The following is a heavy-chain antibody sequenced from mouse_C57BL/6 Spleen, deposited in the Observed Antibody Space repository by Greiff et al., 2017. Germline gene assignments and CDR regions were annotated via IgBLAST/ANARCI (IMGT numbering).Heavy chain of an antibody. J-gene: IGHJ3*01. V-gene: IGHV1-54*01. D-gene: IGHD1-1*01. CDR3: ARDYGSSYGWFAY. Sequence: VKLQQSGAELVRPGTSVKVSCKASGYAFTNYLIEWVKQRPGQGLEWIGVIIPGSGGTNYNEKFKGKATLTADNSASTAYMQLSSLTSEDSAVYFCARDYGSSYGWFAYWGQGTLVTVSA. CDR1: GYAFTNYL. CDR2: IIPGSGGT.